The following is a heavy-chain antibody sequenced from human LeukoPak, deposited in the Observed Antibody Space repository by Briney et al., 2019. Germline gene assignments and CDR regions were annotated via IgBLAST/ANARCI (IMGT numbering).Heavy chain of an antibody. Sequence: SQTLPLTCAVSGGSISSGGYSWSWIRQPPGKGLEWIGYIYHSGSTYYNPSLKSRVTISVDRSKNQFSLKLSSVTAADTAVYYCARAGYDSSGYYTLDAFDIWGQGTMVTVSS. CDR1: GGSISSGGYS. J-gene: IGHJ3*02. CDR2: IYHSGST. V-gene: IGHV4-30-2*01. CDR3: ARAGYDSSGYYTLDAFDI. D-gene: IGHD3-22*01.